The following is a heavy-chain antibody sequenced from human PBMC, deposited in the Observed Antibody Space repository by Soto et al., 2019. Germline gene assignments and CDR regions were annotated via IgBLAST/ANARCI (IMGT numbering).Heavy chain of an antibody. Sequence: PGGSLRLSCAASGFTFSSYSMNWVRQAPGKGLEWVSYISSSSSTIYYADSVKGRFTISRDNAKNSLYLQMNSLRAEDTAVYYCARDLLGSSGWYRGGAFDIWGQGTMVTVSS. CDR1: GFTFSSYS. CDR2: ISSSSSTI. CDR3: ARDLLGSSGWYRGGAFDI. J-gene: IGHJ3*02. V-gene: IGHV3-48*01. D-gene: IGHD6-19*01.